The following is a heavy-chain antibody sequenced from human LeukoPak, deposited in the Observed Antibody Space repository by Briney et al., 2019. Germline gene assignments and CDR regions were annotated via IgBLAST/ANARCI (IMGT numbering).Heavy chain of an antibody. J-gene: IGHJ4*02. V-gene: IGHV3-33*01. D-gene: IGHD3-10*01. CDR2: IWYDGSNK. CDR3: ARDLNPEPPTEWFEEEDY. Sequence: GGSLRLSCATSGFTFRKFGMHWVRQAPGKGLEWVAIIWYDGSNKYYVESVKGRFTISRDDSKRTVYLDMNTLRVEDTAVYYCARDLNPEPPTEWFEEEDYWGQGTLVTVSS. CDR1: GFTFRKFG.